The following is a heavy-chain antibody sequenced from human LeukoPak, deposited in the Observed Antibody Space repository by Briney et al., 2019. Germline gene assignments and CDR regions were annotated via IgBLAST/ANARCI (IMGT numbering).Heavy chain of an antibody. Sequence: VASVKVSCTVSGYTLTELSMHWVRQAPGKGLEWMGGFDPEDGETIYAQKFQGRVTMTEDTSTDTAYMELSSLRSEDTAVYYCATHVPGVQDYYYGMDVWGKGTTVTVSS. CDR1: GYTLTELS. D-gene: IGHD3-16*01. V-gene: IGHV1-24*01. CDR3: ATHVPGVQDYYYGMDV. J-gene: IGHJ6*04. CDR2: FDPEDGET.